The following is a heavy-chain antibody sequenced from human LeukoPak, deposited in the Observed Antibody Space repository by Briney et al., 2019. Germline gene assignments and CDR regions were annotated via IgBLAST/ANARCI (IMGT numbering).Heavy chain of an antibody. Sequence: SETLSLTCTVSGGSISSYYWSWIRQPPGKGLEWIGYIYYSGSTNYNPSLKSRVTISVDTSKNQFSLKLSSVTAADTAVYYCARGGIVVVTAIRPAYYFDYWGQGTLVTVSS. CDR3: ARGGIVVVTAIRPAYYFDY. CDR1: GGSISSYY. D-gene: IGHD2-21*02. J-gene: IGHJ4*02. CDR2: IYYSGST. V-gene: IGHV4-59*12.